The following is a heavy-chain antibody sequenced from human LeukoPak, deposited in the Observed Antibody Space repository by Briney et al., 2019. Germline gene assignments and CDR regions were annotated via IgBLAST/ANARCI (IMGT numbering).Heavy chain of an antibody. D-gene: IGHD2-21*02. J-gene: IGHJ6*02. Sequence: GGSLRLSCAASGFTFDDYAMHWVRQAPGKGLEWVSLISGDGGSTYYADSVKGRFTISRDNSKNSLYLQMNSLRTEDTALYYCAKDKAYCGGDCYNYYYYYGMDVWGQGTTVTVSS. CDR2: ISGDGGST. V-gene: IGHV3-43*02. CDR1: GFTFDDYA. CDR3: AKDKAYCGGDCYNYYYYYGMDV.